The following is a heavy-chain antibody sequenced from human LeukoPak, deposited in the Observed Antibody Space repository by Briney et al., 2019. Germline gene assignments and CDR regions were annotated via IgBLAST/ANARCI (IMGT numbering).Heavy chain of an antibody. J-gene: IGHJ4*02. D-gene: IGHD3-16*01. Sequence: GGSLRLSCAASGFTFSSYWMSWVRQAPGKGLEWVANIKQDGCEKYYVDSVKGRFTISRDNAKNSLYLQMNSLRAEDTAVYYCARIRWGSYYDYWGQGTLVTVSS. V-gene: IGHV3-7*01. CDR3: ARIRWGSYYDY. CDR1: GFTFSSYW. CDR2: IKQDGCEK.